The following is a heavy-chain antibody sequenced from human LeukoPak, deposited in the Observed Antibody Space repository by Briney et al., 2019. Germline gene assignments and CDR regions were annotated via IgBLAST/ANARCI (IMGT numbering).Heavy chain of an antibody. CDR2: INGDGSDT. J-gene: IGHJ4*02. V-gene: IGHV3-74*01. CDR1: GFTFSSYA. D-gene: IGHD6-13*01. CDR3: RCHASSWFLDY. Sequence: GGSLRLSCAASGFTFSSYAMSWVRQAPGKGLVWVSRINGDGSDTNYADSVKGRFTISRDNAKNTVYLQMNSLRVEDTAVYYCRCHASSWFLDYWGQGTLVTVSS.